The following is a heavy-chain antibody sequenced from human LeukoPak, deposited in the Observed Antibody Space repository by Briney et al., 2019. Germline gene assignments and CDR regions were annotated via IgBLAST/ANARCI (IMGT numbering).Heavy chain of an antibody. Sequence: ASVKVSCKVPGYTLTELSMHWVRQAPGKGLEWMGGFDPEDGETIYAQKFQGRVTMTEDTSTDTAYMELSSLRSEDTAVYYCATPDYGSGSYYPFDYWGQGTLVTVSS. D-gene: IGHD3-10*01. J-gene: IGHJ4*02. CDR1: GYTLTELS. CDR3: ATPDYGSGSYYPFDY. CDR2: FDPEDGET. V-gene: IGHV1-24*01.